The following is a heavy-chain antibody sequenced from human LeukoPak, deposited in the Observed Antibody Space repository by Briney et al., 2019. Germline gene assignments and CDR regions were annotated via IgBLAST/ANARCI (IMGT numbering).Heavy chain of an antibody. Sequence: GGSLRLSCAASGFTFSDYYMSWIRQAPGKGLEWVSYISSSSSTIYYADSVKGRFTISRDNAKNSLYLQMNSLRAEDTAVYYCARGGIAAAGKGRGYYYYYYMDVWGKGTTVTVSS. CDR3: ARGGIAAAGKGRGYYYYYYMDV. CDR1: GFTFSDYY. J-gene: IGHJ6*03. D-gene: IGHD6-13*01. V-gene: IGHV3-11*04. CDR2: ISSSSSTI.